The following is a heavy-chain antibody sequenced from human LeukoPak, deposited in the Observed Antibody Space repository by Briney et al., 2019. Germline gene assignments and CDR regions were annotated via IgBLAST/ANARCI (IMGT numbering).Heavy chain of an antibody. Sequence: GTSVKVSCKASGSSFTTSAVQWVRQARGQRLEWIGWIVVGSGNTNYAQKFQERVTITRDMSSSTAYLELSSLSSEDTAVYFCAADLPYSNYGPLDFWGQGTLVTVSS. J-gene: IGHJ4*02. CDR2: IVVGSGNT. V-gene: IGHV1-58*01. D-gene: IGHD4-11*01. CDR3: AADLPYSNYGPLDF. CDR1: GSSFTTSA.